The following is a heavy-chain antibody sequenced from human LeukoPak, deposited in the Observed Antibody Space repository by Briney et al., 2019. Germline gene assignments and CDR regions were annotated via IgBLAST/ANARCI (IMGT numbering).Heavy chain of an antibody. Sequence: PGGSLRLSCAASGFTFSSYAMHWVRQAPGKGLEWVAVIPYDGSNKYYADSVKGRFTISRDNSKNTLYLQMNSLRAEDTAVYYCARGTYGDYARGAFDIWGQGTMVTVSS. CDR1: GFTFSSYA. D-gene: IGHD4-17*01. J-gene: IGHJ3*02. V-gene: IGHV3-30-3*01. CDR2: IPYDGSNK. CDR3: ARGTYGDYARGAFDI.